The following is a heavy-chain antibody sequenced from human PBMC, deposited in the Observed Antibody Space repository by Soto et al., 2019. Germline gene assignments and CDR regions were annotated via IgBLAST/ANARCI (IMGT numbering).Heavy chain of an antibody. Sequence: QVQLQESGPGLVKPSETLSLTCTVSGGSISSYYWSWIRQPPGKGLEWIGYIYYSGSTNYNPSLKSRVTISVDTSKNQFSLKLSSVTAADTAVYYCARLWGWFGDYWGQGTRVTVSS. V-gene: IGHV4-59*08. J-gene: IGHJ4*02. CDR2: IYYSGST. CDR3: ARLWGWFGDY. CDR1: GGSISSYY. D-gene: IGHD3-10*01.